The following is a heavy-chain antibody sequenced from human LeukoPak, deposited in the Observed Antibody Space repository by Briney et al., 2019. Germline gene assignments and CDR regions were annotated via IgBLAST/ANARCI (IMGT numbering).Heavy chain of an antibody. J-gene: IGHJ3*02. Sequence: GGSLRLSCAASGFTVSSNYMSWVRQAPGKGLEWGSVIYSGGSTYYADSVKGRFTISRDNAKNSLYLQMNSLRAEDTAVYYCVKDIFSSGWSDAFDIWGQGTMVTVSS. D-gene: IGHD6-19*01. CDR2: IYSGGST. CDR1: GFTVSSNY. V-gene: IGHV3-66*01. CDR3: VKDIFSSGWSDAFDI.